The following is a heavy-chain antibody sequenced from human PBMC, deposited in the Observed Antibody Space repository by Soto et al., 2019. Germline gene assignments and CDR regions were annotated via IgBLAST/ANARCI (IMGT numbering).Heavy chain of an antibody. V-gene: IGHV1-69*08. Sequence: QVQLVQSGAEVKKPGSSVKVSCKASGGTFSSYTICWVRQAPGQGLEWMGRIIPILGIANYAQKFQGRVTITADKSTSTAYMERSSLRSEDTAVYYCARDVGGYSYYVQEDYWGQGTLVTVSS. CDR1: GGTFSSYT. CDR3: ARDVGGYSYYVQEDY. D-gene: IGHD5-12*01. CDR2: IIPILGIA. J-gene: IGHJ4*02.